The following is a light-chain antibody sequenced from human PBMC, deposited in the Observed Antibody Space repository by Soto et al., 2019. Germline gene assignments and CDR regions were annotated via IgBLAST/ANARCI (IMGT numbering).Light chain of an antibody. V-gene: IGLV1-40*01. Sequence: QSVLTQPPSVSGAPGQRVTISCTGSSSNIGAGYDVHWYQQLPGTAPKLLVSGNTNRPSGVPDRFSGSNAGTSASLAITGLQAEDEADYYCQSYDSSLSYWVFGGGTQLTVL. J-gene: IGLJ3*02. CDR3: QSYDSSLSYWV. CDR1: SSNIGAGYD. CDR2: GNT.